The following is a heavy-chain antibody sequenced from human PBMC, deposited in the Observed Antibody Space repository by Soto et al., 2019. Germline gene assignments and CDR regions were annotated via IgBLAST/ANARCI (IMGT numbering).Heavy chain of an antibody. V-gene: IGHV3-66*01. CDR1: GFTVSSKY. D-gene: IGHD1-26*01. Sequence: PGGSLRLSCAASGFTVSSKYMSWVRQAPGKGLEWISIIYSAGNTYYADSVKGRFTISRDNSKNTLYLQMNSLGAEDTAVYYCARDFVVGGPTINYYYGMDVWGQGTTVTVSS. CDR3: ARDFVVGGPTINYYYGMDV. CDR2: IYSAGNT. J-gene: IGHJ6*02.